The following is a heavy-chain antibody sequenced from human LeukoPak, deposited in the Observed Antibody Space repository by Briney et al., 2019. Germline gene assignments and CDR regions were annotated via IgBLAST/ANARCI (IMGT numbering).Heavy chain of an antibody. CDR2: FSSSGSTI. CDR1: GFTFSDYY. Sequence: GGSLRLSCAASGFTFSDYYMSWIRQAPGKGLEWVSYFSSSGSTIYYADSVKGRFTISRDNAKNSLYLQMNSLRAEDTAVYYCARDFSGYSGYVWYGMDVWGQGTTVTVSS. J-gene: IGHJ6*02. CDR3: ARDFSGYSGYVWYGMDV. D-gene: IGHD5-12*01. V-gene: IGHV3-11*01.